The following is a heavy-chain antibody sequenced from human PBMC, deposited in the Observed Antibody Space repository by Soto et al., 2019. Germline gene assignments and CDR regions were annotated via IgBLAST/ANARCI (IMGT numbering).Heavy chain of an antibody. Sequence: QVTLKESGPVLVKPTETLTLTCTVSGFSLSNARMGVSWIRQPPGKALEWLAHIFSNDEKSYSTSLKSRLTISKDTSKSQVVLTMTNMDPVDTATYYCARALWFGDWGWFDRWGQGALVTVSS. CDR3: ARALWFGDWGWFDR. CDR1: GFSLSNARMG. D-gene: IGHD3-10*01. CDR2: IFSNDEK. V-gene: IGHV2-26*01. J-gene: IGHJ5*02.